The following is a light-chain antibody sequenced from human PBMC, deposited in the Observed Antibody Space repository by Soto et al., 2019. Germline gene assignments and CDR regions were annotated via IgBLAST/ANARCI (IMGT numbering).Light chain of an antibody. J-gene: IGKJ4*01. CDR1: QSISSY. Sequence: DIQMTQSPSSLSASVGDRVTITCRASQSISSYLNWYQQKPGKAPKLLIYAASSLQSGAPSRFSGSGSGTDFTLTISSLQPEDFATYYCQQSYSTPLTFGGGTKVGIK. CDR3: QQSYSTPLT. CDR2: AAS. V-gene: IGKV1-39*01.